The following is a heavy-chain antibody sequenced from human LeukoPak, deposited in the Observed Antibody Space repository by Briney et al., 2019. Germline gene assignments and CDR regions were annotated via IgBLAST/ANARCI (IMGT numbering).Heavy chain of an antibody. CDR3: ASLYCSSTSCPQGIDY. J-gene: IGHJ4*02. CDR2: IWYDGSNK. D-gene: IGHD2-2*01. CDR1: GFTFSSYG. Sequence: GGSLRLSCAASGFTFSSYGMHWVRQAPGKGLEWVAVIWYDGSNKYYADSVKGRFTISRDNSKNTLYLQMNSLRAEDTAVYYCASLYCSSTSCPQGIDYWGQGTLVIVSS. V-gene: IGHV3-33*01.